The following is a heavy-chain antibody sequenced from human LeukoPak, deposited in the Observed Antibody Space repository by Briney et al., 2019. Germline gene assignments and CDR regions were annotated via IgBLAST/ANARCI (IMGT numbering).Heavy chain of an antibody. CDR3: AKYDFWSGYTLPYYYYGMDV. D-gene: IGHD3-3*01. V-gene: IGHV3-23*01. CDR2: ISGSGGST. J-gene: IGHJ6*02. Sequence: GGSLRLSCAASGFTFSSYAMSWVRQAPGKGLEWVSAISGSGGSTYYADSVKGRFTISRDNSKNTLYLQMNSLRAEDTAVYYCAKYDFWSGYTLPYYYYGMDVWGQGTTVTVSS. CDR1: GFTFSSYA.